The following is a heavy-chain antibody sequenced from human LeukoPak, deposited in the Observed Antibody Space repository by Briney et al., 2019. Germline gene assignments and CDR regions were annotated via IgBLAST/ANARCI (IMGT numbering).Heavy chain of an antibody. V-gene: IGHV1-18*01. D-gene: IGHD3-22*01. Sequence: ASVKVSCKASGYTFTSYGISWVRQAPGQGLEWMGWISAYNGNTNYAQKLQGRVTMTTDTSTSTAYMELRSLRSDDTAVYYCARAGPYYYDSSGCDYWGQGTLVTDSS. CDR3: ARAGPYYYDSSGCDY. CDR2: ISAYNGNT. J-gene: IGHJ4*02. CDR1: GYTFTSYG.